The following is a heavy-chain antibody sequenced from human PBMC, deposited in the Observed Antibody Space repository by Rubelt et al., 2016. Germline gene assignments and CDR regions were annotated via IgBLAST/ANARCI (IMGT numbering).Heavy chain of an antibody. CDR1: GFTFSSYW. D-gene: IGHD5-18*01. J-gene: IGHJ4*02. CDR3: ARRQLWSFLFDY. CDR2: INSDGSST. Sequence: AASGFTFSSYWMHWVRQAPGKGLVWVSRINSDGSSTSYADSVKGRFTISRDNAKNTLYLQMNSLRAEDTAVYYCARRQLWSFLFDYWGQGTLVTVSS. V-gene: IGHV3-74*01.